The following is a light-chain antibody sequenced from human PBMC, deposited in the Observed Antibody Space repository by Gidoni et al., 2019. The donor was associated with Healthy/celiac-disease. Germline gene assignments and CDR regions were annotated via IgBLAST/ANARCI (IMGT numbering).Light chain of an antibody. V-gene: IGKV3-20*01. CDR1: QSVSSSY. CDR3: QQYGSSPYT. CDR2: GAS. Sequence: EIVLTQSPGTLSLSPGERATLSCRASQSVSSSYLAWYQQKPGQAPRLLIYGASSRATGIPDRFSGSGSGTDSTLTISRLEPEDFAVYYCQQYGSSPYTFXQXTKLEIK. J-gene: IGKJ2*01.